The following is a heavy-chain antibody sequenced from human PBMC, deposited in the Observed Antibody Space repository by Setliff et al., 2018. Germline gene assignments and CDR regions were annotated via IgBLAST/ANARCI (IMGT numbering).Heavy chain of an antibody. CDR3: ARGPFLEWLLYFDY. CDR1: GYTFTSYD. Sequence: ASVKVSCKASGYTFTSYDINWVRQAPGQGLEWMGRINPNSGGTNYAQKFQGRVTMTRDTSISTAYMELSRLRSDDTAVYYCARGPFLEWLLYFDYWGQGTPVTVSS. CDR2: INPNSGGT. V-gene: IGHV1-2*06. J-gene: IGHJ4*02. D-gene: IGHD3-3*01.